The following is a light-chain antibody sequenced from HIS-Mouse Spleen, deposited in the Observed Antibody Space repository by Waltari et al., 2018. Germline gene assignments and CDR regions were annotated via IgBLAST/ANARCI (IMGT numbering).Light chain of an antibody. CDR1: XXXGXY. CDR2: QDS. CDR3: QAWDSSTAV. V-gene: IGLV3-1*01. Sequence: SXELTQPPSXSXXPXXTASITXXGAXXXGXYACWYQQSPGQSXVLXIYQDSKRPSXIPXRXSXXNSGXTATXXISGTQXMXXXXXYCQAWDSSTAVXGGGXKLTVL. J-gene: IGLJ2*01.